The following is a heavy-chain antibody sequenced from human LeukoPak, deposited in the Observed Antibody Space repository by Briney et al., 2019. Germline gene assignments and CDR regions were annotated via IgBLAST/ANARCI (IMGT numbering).Heavy chain of an antibody. Sequence: GGSLRLSCAASRFTFSSYAMSWVRQAPGKGLEWVSAISGSGGSTYYADSVKGRFTISRDNSKNTLYLQMNSLRAEDTAVYYCAKAPTVTTNYFDYWGQGTLVTVSS. CDR1: RFTFSSYA. J-gene: IGHJ4*02. CDR3: AKAPTVTTNYFDY. V-gene: IGHV3-23*01. CDR2: ISGSGGST. D-gene: IGHD4-17*01.